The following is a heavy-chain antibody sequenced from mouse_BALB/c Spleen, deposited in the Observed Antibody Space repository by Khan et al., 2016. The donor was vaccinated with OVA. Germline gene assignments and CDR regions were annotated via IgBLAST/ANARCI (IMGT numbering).Heavy chain of an antibody. CDR3: ARWNYYGYYFDY. D-gene: IGHD1-1*01. CDR2: ISYSGVT. J-gene: IGHJ2*01. V-gene: IGHV3-2*02. CDR1: GYSITSGYA. Sequence: EVQLQESGPGLVKPSQSLSLTCTVTGYSITSGYAWNWIRQFPGNKLEWMGYISYSGVTSYTPSLKSRISITRDTSKNQFFLQLNSVTTEDTATYDCARWNYYGYYFDYWGQGTTLTVSS.